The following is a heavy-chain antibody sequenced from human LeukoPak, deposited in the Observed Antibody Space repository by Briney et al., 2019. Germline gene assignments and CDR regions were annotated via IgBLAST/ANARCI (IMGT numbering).Heavy chain of an antibody. Sequence: PSETLSLTCTVSGGSISSYYWSWIRQPAGKGLEWIGRIYTSGSTNYNPSLKSRVTISVDTSKNQFSLKLSSVTAADTAVYYCARESVGIAAAGYNWFDPWGQGTLVTVSS. CDR3: ARESVGIAAAGYNWFDP. V-gene: IGHV4-4*07. CDR2: IYTSGST. D-gene: IGHD6-13*01. J-gene: IGHJ5*02. CDR1: GGSISSYY.